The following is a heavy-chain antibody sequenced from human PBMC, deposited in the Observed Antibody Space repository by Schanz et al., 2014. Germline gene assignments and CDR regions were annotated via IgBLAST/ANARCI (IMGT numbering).Heavy chain of an antibody. J-gene: IGHJ4*02. CDR2: LSASGGHT. V-gene: IGHV3-23*04. CDR1: GFTFTTYA. D-gene: IGHD3-9*01. CDR3: AKDHAGSDILTALGN. Sequence: EVQLVESGGGLVKPGESLRLSCAASGFTFTTYAMTWVRQAPGKGLEWVSGLSASGGHTYYADSVKGRFTISRDNSKNTLYLQMNSLRAEDTAVYYCAKDHAGSDILTALGNWGQGTLXTVSS.